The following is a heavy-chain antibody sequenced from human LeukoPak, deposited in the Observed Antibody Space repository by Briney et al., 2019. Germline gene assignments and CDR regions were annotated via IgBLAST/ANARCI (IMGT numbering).Heavy chain of an antibody. CDR3: ARTYCGGDCYPWDYYYYYGMDV. Sequence: SVKVSCKASGGTFSSYAISWVRQAPGQGLEWMGGIIPIFGTANYAQKFQGRVTITADESTSTAYMELSSLRSEDTAVYYCARTYCGGDCYPWDYYYYYGMDVWGQGTTVTVSS. CDR1: GGTFSSYA. CDR2: IIPIFGTA. J-gene: IGHJ6*02. V-gene: IGHV1-69*13. D-gene: IGHD2-21*02.